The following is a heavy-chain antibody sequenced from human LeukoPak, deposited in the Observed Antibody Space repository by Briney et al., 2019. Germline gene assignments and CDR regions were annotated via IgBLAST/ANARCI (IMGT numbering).Heavy chain of an antibody. V-gene: IGHV3-74*01. CDR3: ARVSIGWYHFDY. D-gene: IGHD6-19*01. CDR1: GFTFITYW. Sequence: GGSLRLSCAASGFTFITYWMHWVRQAPGKGLVWVSRINPDGSTTSYADSVKGRFTVSRDDAKNTLYLQMNSLRAEDTAVYYCARVSIGWYHFDYWGQGTLVTVSS. J-gene: IGHJ4*02. CDR2: INPDGSTT.